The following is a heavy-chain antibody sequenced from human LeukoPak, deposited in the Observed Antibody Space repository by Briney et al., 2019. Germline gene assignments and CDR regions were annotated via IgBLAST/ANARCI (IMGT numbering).Heavy chain of an antibody. J-gene: IGHJ4*02. D-gene: IGHD6-6*01. Sequence: GGSLRLSCAASGFMFSDYGLVWVRQAPGKGLEWVAFIRYDGSNTYYADSVKGRFTISRDDSKNTLSLQMNSLRGEDTAVYYCAKERTIEYSSAFDSWGQGTLVIVSS. CDR1: GFMFSDYG. V-gene: IGHV3-30*02. CDR3: AKERTIEYSSAFDS. CDR2: IRYDGSNT.